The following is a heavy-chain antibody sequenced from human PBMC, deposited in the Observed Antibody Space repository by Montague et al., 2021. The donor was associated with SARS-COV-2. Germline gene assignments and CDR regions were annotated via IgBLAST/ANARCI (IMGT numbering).Heavy chain of an antibody. CDR1: GGSFSGYY. Sequence: SETLSLTCAVYGGSFSGYYWSWIRQPPGKGLEWIGEINHSGSINYNPSLKSRVTISVDTSKNQFSLKLSPVTAADTAVYYCARVPDYYDSSGYYFDAFDIWGQGTMVTGSS. D-gene: IGHD3-22*01. J-gene: IGHJ3*02. V-gene: IGHV4-34*01. CDR3: ARVPDYYDSSGYYFDAFDI. CDR2: INHSGSI.